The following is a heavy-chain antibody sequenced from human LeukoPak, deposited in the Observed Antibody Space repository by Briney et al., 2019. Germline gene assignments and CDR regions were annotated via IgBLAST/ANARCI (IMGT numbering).Heavy chain of an antibody. CDR1: GDSVSSNGAA. V-gene: IGHV6-1*01. Sequence: SQSLSLTCAISGDSVSSNGAAWNWIRQSPSRGLEWLGRTYYRSKWYNDYAVSVKSRITINPDTFKNQFSLQLNSVTPEDTAVYYCARGRWFGGLSSNWFDPWGQGTLVTVSS. J-gene: IGHJ5*02. D-gene: IGHD3-10*01. CDR3: ARGRWFGGLSSNWFDP. CDR2: TYYRSKWYN.